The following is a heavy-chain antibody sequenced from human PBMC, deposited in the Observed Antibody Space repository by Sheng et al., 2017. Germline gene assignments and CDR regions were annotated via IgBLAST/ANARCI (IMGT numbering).Heavy chain of an antibody. CDR3: ARRGGYDFWSGYRYYYYYYMDV. CDR1: GFTFSSYW. V-gene: IGHV3-7*05. Sequence: EVQLVESGGGLVQPGGSLRLSCAASGFTFSSYWMSWVRQAPGKGLEWVANIKQDGSEKYYVDSVKGRFTISRDNAKNSLYLQMNSLRAEDTAVYYCARRGGYDFWSGYRYYYYYYMDVWGKGTTVTVSS. J-gene: IGHJ6*03. D-gene: IGHD3-3*01. CDR2: IKQDGSEK.